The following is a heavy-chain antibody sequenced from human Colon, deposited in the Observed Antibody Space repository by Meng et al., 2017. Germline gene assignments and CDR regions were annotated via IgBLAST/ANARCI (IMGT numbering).Heavy chain of an antibody. CDR3: ARVETATTNPYFDY. CDR2: IYYSGST. CDR1: GGSISSGDYY. J-gene: IGHJ4*02. D-gene: IGHD5-24*01. V-gene: IGHV4-30-4*01. Sequence: QLQLQESGPGLVKPSQTLSLTCTFSGGSISSGDYYWSWIRQPPGRGLEWIGYIYYSGSTYYNPSLRSRVTISVDTSKNQFSLILTSVTAADTAVYFCARVETATTNPYFDYWGQGTLVTVSS.